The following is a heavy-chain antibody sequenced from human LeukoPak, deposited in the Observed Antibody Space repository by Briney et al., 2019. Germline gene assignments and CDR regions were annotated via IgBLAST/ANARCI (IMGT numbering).Heavy chain of an antibody. CDR2: ISSGGGST. V-gene: IGHV3-23*01. CDR1: GFTFSSFA. Sequence: GGSLRLSCAASGFTFSSFAMSRVRQAPGKGLEWVSTISSGGGSTYYADSVRGRFTISRDNSKNTVFLQMNSLRAEDTAVYYCAKDIYGDYEYYLDYWGQGTLVTVSS. J-gene: IGHJ4*02. CDR3: AKDIYGDYEYYLDY. D-gene: IGHD4-17*01.